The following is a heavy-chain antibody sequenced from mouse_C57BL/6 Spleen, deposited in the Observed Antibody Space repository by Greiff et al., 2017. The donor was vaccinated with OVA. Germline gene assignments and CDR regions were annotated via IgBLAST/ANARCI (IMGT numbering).Heavy chain of an antibody. D-gene: IGHD2-4*01. CDR1: GFTFSSYA. V-gene: IGHV5-9-1*02. Sequence: EVHLVESGEGLVKPGGSLKLSCAASGFTFSSYAMSWVRQTPEKRLEWVAYISSGGDYIYYADTVKGRFTISRDNARNTLYLQMSSLKSEDTAMYYCTRAFYDYDGYYYAMDYWGQGTSVTVSS. CDR2: ISSGGDYI. CDR3: TRAFYDYDGYYYAMDY. J-gene: IGHJ4*01.